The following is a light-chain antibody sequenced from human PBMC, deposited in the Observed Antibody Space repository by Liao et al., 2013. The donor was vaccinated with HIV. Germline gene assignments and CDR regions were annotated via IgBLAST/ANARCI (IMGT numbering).Light chain of an antibody. CDR1: NIGIKS. V-gene: IGLV3-21*04. Sequence: SYELTQPPSVSVAPGKTARITCGGNNIGIKSVHWYQQKPGQAPVLVISYDSERPSGISERFSGSNSGNTATLTISRVEAGDEADYYCQVWDSPSDHRVFGGGTKLTVV. CDR3: QVWDSPSDHRV. J-gene: IGLJ3*02. CDR2: YDS.